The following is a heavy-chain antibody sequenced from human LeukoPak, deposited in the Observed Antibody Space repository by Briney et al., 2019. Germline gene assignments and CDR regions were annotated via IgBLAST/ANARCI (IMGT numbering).Heavy chain of an antibody. Sequence: AGRSLRLSCAASGFTFSSYAMSWVRQAPGKGLEWVSAISGSGGSTYYADSVKGRFTISRDNSKNTLYLQMNSLRAEDTAVYYCAKYITMIVVVITGAFDYWGQGTLVTVSS. V-gene: IGHV3-23*01. CDR3: AKYITMIVVVITGAFDY. J-gene: IGHJ4*02. D-gene: IGHD3-22*01. CDR1: GFTFSSYA. CDR2: ISGSGGST.